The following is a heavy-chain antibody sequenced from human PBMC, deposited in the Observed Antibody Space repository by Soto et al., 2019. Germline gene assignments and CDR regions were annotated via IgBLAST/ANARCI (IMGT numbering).Heavy chain of an antibody. CDR3: ARDGHSTFDS. D-gene: IGHD4-4*01. J-gene: IGHJ4*02. CDR1: GFTFSSYS. CDR2: ISRSSSPI. Sequence: GGSLRLSCEASGFTFSSYSMNWVRQAPGKGLEWVSYISRSSSPIYYADSVKGRFTISRDNAKDSLYLQMNSLRDEDTAVYYCARDGHSTFDSWGQGTLVTVSS. V-gene: IGHV3-48*02.